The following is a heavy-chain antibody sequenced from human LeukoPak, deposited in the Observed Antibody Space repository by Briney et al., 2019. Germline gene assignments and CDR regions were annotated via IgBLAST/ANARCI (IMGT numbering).Heavy chain of an antibody. D-gene: IGHD6-19*01. CDR2: TYYRSKWYN. CDR1: GDSVSSNTAA. J-gene: IGHJ4*02. V-gene: IGHV6-1*01. Sequence: SQTPSLTCAISGDSVSSNTAAWNWIRQSPSRGLEWLGRTYYRSKWYNDYALSVKSRITISADTSQNQLSLQLNSVTPEDTAVYYCARDLRFQWRQIDYWGQGTLVTVSS. CDR3: ARDLRFQWRQIDY.